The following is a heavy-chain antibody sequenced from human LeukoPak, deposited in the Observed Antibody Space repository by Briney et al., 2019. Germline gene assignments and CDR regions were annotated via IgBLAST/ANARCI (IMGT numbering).Heavy chain of an antibody. Sequence: SETLSLTCAVYGGSFSGYYWSWIRQPPGKGLEWIGEINHSGSTNYNPSLKSRVTISVDTSKNQFSLKLSSVTAADTAVYYCARTPYSSSWSIQAFDYWGQGTLVTVSS. CDR3: ARTPYSSSWSIQAFDY. CDR1: GGSFSGYY. V-gene: IGHV4-34*01. D-gene: IGHD6-13*01. CDR2: INHSGST. J-gene: IGHJ4*02.